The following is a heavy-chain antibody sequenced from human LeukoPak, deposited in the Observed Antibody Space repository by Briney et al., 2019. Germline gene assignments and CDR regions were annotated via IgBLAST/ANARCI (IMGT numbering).Heavy chain of an antibody. Sequence: SETLSLTCTVSGGSISSYYWSWIRQPAGKGLEWIGRIYTSGSTNYNAPLKSRVSMSVGTSKNQFSLKLSSVTAADTAVFYCARENSGSYREFDYWGQGTLVTVSS. CDR1: GGSISSYY. CDR2: IYTSGST. CDR3: ARENSGSYREFDY. V-gene: IGHV4-4*07. D-gene: IGHD1-26*01. J-gene: IGHJ4*02.